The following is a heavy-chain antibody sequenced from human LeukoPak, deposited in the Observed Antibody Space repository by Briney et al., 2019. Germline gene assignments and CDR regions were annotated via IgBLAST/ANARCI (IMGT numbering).Heavy chain of an antibody. CDR3: ARDRGAVALDAFDV. V-gene: IGHV3-53*01. D-gene: IGHD6-19*01. Sequence: PGGSLRLSCAASGFTVSNKYMNWVRQAPGKGLEWVSVIHSGGTTDYADSVEGRFTISRDDSKNTLYLQMNSLRAEDTAVYYCARDRGAVALDAFDVWGQGTMVTVSS. J-gene: IGHJ3*01. CDR1: GFTVSNKY. CDR2: IHSGGTT.